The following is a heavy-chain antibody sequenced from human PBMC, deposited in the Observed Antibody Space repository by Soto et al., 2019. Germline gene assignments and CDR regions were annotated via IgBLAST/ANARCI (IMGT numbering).Heavy chain of an antibody. Sequence: QLQLQESGPGLVKPSETLSLTCTVSGGSISSRGSYWGWIRQPPGKGLEWIGTIYYSGSTYYNPSLKSRVTIPVDTSKNQFSLKLSSVTAADTAVYYCATSNWFDPWGQGTLVTVSS. V-gene: IGHV4-39*01. CDR3: ATSNWFDP. CDR2: IYYSGST. J-gene: IGHJ5*02. CDR1: GGSISSRGSY.